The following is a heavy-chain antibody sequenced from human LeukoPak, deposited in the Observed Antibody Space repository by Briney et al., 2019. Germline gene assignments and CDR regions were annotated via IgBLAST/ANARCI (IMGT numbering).Heavy chain of an antibody. CDR3: ARDVSLLLGRGFDY. Sequence: SVKVSCKASGGTFSSYAISWVRQAPGQGLEWMGGIIPIFGTANYAQKFQGRVTITADESTSTAYMELSSLGSEDTAVYYCARDVSLLLGRGFDYWGQGTLVTVSS. D-gene: IGHD2-15*01. CDR2: IIPIFGTA. J-gene: IGHJ4*02. V-gene: IGHV1-69*01. CDR1: GGTFSSYA.